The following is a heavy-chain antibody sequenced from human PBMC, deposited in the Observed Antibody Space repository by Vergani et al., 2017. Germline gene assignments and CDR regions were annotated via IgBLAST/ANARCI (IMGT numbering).Heavy chain of an antibody. Sequence: EVQLVESGGGLIQPGGSLRLSCAASGFTVSSNYMSWVRQAPGKGLEWVSVIYSGGSTYYADSVKGRFTISRDKSNNTLYLQMNSLRAEDTAVYYCARERVNYYDSTGSDAFDIWGQGTMVTVSS. CDR3: ARERVNYYDSTGSDAFDI. J-gene: IGHJ3*02. D-gene: IGHD3-22*01. CDR2: IYSGGST. CDR1: GFTVSSNY. V-gene: IGHV3-53*01.